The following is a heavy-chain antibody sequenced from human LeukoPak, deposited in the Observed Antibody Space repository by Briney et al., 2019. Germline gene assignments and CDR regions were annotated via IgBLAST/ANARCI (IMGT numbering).Heavy chain of an antibody. CDR1: GFSFSNAW. Sequence: PGGSLRLSCAASGFSFSNAWMSWVRQAPGKGLGWIGRIKSKSDGETTDYAAPVKGRFTISRDDSRRIVYLQMNSLKTEDTAVYYCTREGRGSDAFDYWGQGTLVTVSS. CDR2: IKSKSDGETT. CDR3: TREGRGSDAFDY. D-gene: IGHD3-16*01. J-gene: IGHJ4*02. V-gene: IGHV3-15*01.